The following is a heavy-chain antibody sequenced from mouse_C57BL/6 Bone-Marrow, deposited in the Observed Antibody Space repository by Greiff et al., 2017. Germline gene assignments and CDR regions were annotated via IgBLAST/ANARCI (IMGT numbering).Heavy chain of an antibody. V-gene: IGHV1-64*01. J-gene: IGHJ3*01. Sequence: QVQLQQPGAELVKPGASVKLSCKASGYTFTSYWMHWVKQRPGQGLEWIGMIHPNSGSTNYNEKFKSKATLTVDKSSSTAYMQLSSLTSEDSAVYYCATARATWGGFAYWGQGTLVTVSA. CDR2: IHPNSGST. CDR1: GYTFTSYW. D-gene: IGHD3-2*01. CDR3: ATARATWGGFAY.